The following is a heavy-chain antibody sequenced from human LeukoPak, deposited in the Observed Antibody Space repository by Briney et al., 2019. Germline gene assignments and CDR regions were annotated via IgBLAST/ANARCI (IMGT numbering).Heavy chain of an antibody. CDR1: GGSFSGYY. D-gene: IGHD3-22*01. CDR2: INHSGST. J-gene: IGHJ4*02. V-gene: IGHV4-34*01. CDR3: ARRGVYYDSSGYHYYFDY. Sequence: SETLPLTCAVYGGSFSGYYWSWIRQPPGKGLEWIGEINHSGSTNYNPSLKSRVTISVDTSKNQFSLKLSSVTAADTAVYYCARRGVYYDSSGYHYYFDYWGQGTLVTVSS.